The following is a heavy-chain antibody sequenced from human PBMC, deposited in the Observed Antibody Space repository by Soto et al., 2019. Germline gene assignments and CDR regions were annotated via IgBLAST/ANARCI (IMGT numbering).Heavy chain of an antibody. Sequence: GGSLRLSCAASGFIVSSHYLTWVRQAPGKGLEWVSVIYSGGSTYYADSVKGRFTISRDNSKNTLYLQMNSLRAEDTAVYYCARDRYPFDYWGQGTLVTVSS. J-gene: IGHJ4*02. V-gene: IGHV3-53*01. CDR3: ARDRYPFDY. CDR1: GFIVSSHY. CDR2: IYSGGST. D-gene: IGHD1-26*01.